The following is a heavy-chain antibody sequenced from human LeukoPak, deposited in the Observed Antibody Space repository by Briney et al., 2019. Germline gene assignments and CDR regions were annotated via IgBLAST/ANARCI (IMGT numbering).Heavy chain of an antibody. CDR2: ISGSGGST. D-gene: IGHD6-13*01. CDR1: GFTFSSYA. CDR3: AKGQYSSSWYGYYYMDV. V-gene: IGHV3-23*01. Sequence: GGSLRLSCAASGFTFSSYAMSWVRQAPGKGLEWVSAISGSGGSTYYADSVKGRFTISRDNSKNTLYLQMNSLRAEDTAVYYCAKGQYSSSWYGYYYMDVWGKGATVTVSS. J-gene: IGHJ6*03.